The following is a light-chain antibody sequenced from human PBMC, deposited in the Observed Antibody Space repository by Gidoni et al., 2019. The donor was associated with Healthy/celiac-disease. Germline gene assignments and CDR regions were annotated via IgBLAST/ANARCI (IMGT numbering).Light chain of an antibody. V-gene: IGKV3-11*01. CDR1: QRVSSY. CDR2: DAS. CDR3: QQRSNWPRT. J-gene: IGKJ2*01. Sequence: EIVLTQSPATLSLSPGERATLSCRASQRVSSYLAWYQQKPGQAPRLLIYDASNRATGIPARFSGSGSGTDCTLTISSLEPEDFAVYYCQQRSNWPRTFGQGTKLEIK.